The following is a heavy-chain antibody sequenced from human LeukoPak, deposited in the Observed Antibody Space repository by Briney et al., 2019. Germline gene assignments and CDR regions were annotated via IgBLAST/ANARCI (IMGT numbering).Heavy chain of an antibody. CDR1: GFTFSSYW. J-gene: IGHJ3*02. D-gene: IGHD4-17*01. CDR2: IKQEGSEK. Sequence: GGSLRLFCAASGFTFSSYWMSWVRQSPGKGLECLANIKQEGSEKYYLYSVQGQFTISRDNAKNSLYLQMNSVRAEDTAVYCCASRGTTLTYSGAFDIWGQGTMVTVSS. CDR3: ASRGTTLTYSGAFDI. V-gene: IGHV3-7*01.